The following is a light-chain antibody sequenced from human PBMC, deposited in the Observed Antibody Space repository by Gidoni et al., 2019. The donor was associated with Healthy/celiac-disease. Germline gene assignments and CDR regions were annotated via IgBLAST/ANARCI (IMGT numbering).Light chain of an antibody. CDR1: SSGVGGYNY. Sequence: QSALTPPAAVSGSPGQSITISCTGTSSGVGGYNYVSGYPQHPGKAPKLMIYEVSNRPSGVSNRFSGSKSGNTASLTISALQAEDEADYYCSSYTSSSTLVFGGGTKLTVL. V-gene: IGLV2-14*01. J-gene: IGLJ2*01. CDR2: EVS. CDR3: SSYTSSSTLV.